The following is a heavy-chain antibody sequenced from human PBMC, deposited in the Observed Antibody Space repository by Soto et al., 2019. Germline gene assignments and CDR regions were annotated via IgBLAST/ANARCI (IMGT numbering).Heavy chain of an antibody. CDR2: IYYSGST. J-gene: IGHJ4*02. D-gene: IGHD5-12*01. V-gene: IGHV4-59*01. Sequence: QVQLQESGPGLVKPSETLSLTCTVSGGSISSYYWSWIRQPPGKGLEWIGYIYYSGSTNYNPSLKSRVTISVDTSKNQFSLKLSSVTAADTAVYYCARVGYSGYDRYYFDYWGQGTLVTVSS. CDR3: ARVGYSGYDRYYFDY. CDR1: GGSISSYY.